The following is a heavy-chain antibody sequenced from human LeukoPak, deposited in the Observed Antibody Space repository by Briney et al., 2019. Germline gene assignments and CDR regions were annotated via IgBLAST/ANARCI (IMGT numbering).Heavy chain of an antibody. CDR1: GYSFSTYW. CDR2: TYPGDSDT. CDR3: ARLLEGVAGTWGY. Sequence: GESLKISCKCSGYSFSTYWIAWVRQVPGKGLEWMGITYPGDSDTRYSPSFQGQVTISADKSISTAYLQWSSLKASDTAMYYCARLLEGVAGTWGYWGQGTLVTVSS. D-gene: IGHD6-19*01. J-gene: IGHJ4*02. V-gene: IGHV5-51*01.